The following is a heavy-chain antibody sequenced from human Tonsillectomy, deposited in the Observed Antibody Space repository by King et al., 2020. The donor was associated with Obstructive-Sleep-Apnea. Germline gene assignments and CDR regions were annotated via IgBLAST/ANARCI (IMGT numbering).Heavy chain of an antibody. CDR3: ACGWWSDDFWSGYHAFDI. D-gene: IGHD3-3*01. J-gene: IGHJ3*02. Sequence: VQLVESGGGLVQPGGSLRLSCVASGFSVSSNYMTWVRQAPGKGREWVSLFFSADSTYYAASVKGRFTISRHNSKNTLYLQMNSLRLEDTAVYCCACGWWSDDFWSGYHAFDIWGQGTVVTVSS. CDR1: GFSVSSNY. CDR2: FFSADST. V-gene: IGHV3-53*04.